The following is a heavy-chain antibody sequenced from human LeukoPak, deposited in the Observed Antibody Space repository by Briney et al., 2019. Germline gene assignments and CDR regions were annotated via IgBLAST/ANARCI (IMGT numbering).Heavy chain of an antibody. Sequence: GGSLRLSCAASGFTLSSYWMSWVRQAPGKGLEWVASMKQGGSEKYSLDSVKGRFTISRDNAKNSLFLQMNSLRAEDTAVYYCASVRMTMIRGVISFFDYWGQGTLVTVSS. CDR1: GFTLSSYW. CDR2: MKQGGSEK. V-gene: IGHV3-7*01. D-gene: IGHD3-10*01. J-gene: IGHJ4*02. CDR3: ASVRMTMIRGVISFFDY.